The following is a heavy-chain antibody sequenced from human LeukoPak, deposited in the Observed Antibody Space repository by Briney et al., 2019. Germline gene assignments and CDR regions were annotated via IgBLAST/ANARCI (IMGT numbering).Heavy chain of an antibody. V-gene: IGHV4-34*01. J-gene: IGHJ6*02. CDR2: INHSGST. CDR1: GGSFSGYY. CDR3: ARDRVLLWFGEPKTTSLYYYYGMDV. D-gene: IGHD3-10*01. Sequence: PSETLSLTCAVYGGSFSGYYWSWIRQPPGKGLEWIGEINHSGSTNYNPSLKSRVTISVDTSKNQFSLKLSSVTAADTAVYYCARDRVLLWFGEPKTTSLYYYYGMDVWGQGTTVTVSS.